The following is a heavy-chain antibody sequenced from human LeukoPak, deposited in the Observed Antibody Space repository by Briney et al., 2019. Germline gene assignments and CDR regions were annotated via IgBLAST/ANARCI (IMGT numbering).Heavy chain of an antibody. D-gene: IGHD1-26*01. Sequence: SETLSLTCTVSGGSIRSYYWSWIRQPPGKGLEWIGYISYIGNTNYNPSLQSRVTISVDTSKSQFSLKLSSVTAADTAVYYCARVVYSGSYRFFDLWGRGTLVTVSS. V-gene: IGHV4-59*01. CDR3: ARVVYSGSYRFFDL. CDR2: ISYIGNT. CDR1: GGSIRSYY. J-gene: IGHJ2*01.